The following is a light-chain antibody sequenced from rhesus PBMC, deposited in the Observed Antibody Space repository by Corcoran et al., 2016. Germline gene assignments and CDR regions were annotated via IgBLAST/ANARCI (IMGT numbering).Light chain of an antibody. J-gene: IGKJ2*01. Sequence: DIQMTQSPSSLSASVGDRVTITCRASENVNNYLHWYQQKPGKAPKLLIYAASTLQSGVPSMFSGSGSVTDYTFTISSLQPEDVATYCCQHSYGTPYSFGQGTKVEIK. CDR3: QHSYGTPYS. V-gene: IGKV1-74*01. CDR1: ENVNNY. CDR2: AAS.